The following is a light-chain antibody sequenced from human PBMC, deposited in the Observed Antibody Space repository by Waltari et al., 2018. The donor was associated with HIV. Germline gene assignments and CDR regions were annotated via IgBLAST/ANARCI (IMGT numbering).Light chain of an antibody. Sequence: QSVLTQPPSVSAAPGQKVTISCSGSSSNIGNNYVSWYQQLPGTAPKLLISDKRRGPSGIPDLYSSSKSGTSATLVITGLQIGDESDYFGGTWDNSLSAYVLFGGGTKLTVL. J-gene: IGLJ2*01. CDR2: DKR. V-gene: IGLV1-51*01. CDR1: SSNIGNNY. CDR3: GTWDNSLSAYVL.